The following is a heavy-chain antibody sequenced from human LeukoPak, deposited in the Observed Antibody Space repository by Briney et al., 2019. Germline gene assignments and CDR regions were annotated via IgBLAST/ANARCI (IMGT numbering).Heavy chain of an antibody. D-gene: IGHD3-9*01. CDR2: ISSSSSYI. Sequence: GGSLRLSCAASGFTYSSYSMNWVRQAPGKGLDWVSSISSSSSYIYYADSVKGRFTISRDNAKNSLYLQMNSLRAEDTAVYYCARNDILTGYYYYFDYWGQGTLVTVSS. J-gene: IGHJ4*02. V-gene: IGHV3-21*01. CDR1: GFTYSSYS. CDR3: ARNDILTGYYYYFDY.